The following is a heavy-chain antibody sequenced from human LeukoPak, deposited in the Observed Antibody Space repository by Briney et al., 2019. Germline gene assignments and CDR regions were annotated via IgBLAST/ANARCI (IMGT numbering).Heavy chain of an antibody. CDR3: AGASVYCSNGVCYTPFDY. CDR1: GGSISSNY. D-gene: IGHD2-8*01. V-gene: IGHV4-4*07. J-gene: IGHJ4*02. Sequence: PSETLSLTCTVSGGSISSNYWNWIRHPAGKGLEWIGRIYTSGSTNYDPSLTSRVTMSVDTSKNQYSLNLSSVTAADTAVYYCAGASVYCSNGVCYTPFDYWGQGTLVTVSS. CDR2: IYTSGST.